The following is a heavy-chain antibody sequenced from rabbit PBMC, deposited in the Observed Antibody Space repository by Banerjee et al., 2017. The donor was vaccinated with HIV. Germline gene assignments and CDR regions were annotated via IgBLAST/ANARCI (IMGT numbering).Heavy chain of an antibody. CDR3: GRTIDSDSDVDFNL. J-gene: IGHJ4*01. CDR2: IYTGSSGTT. D-gene: IGHD6-1*01. Sequence: QEQLEESGGGLVQPEGSLTLTCTASRFSFSSSYWICWFRQAPGKGLEWIACIYTGSSGTTYYASWAKGRFTISKTSSTTVTLQVTSLTAADTATYFCGRTIDSDSDVDFNLWGPGTLVTVS. CDR1: RFSFSSSYW. V-gene: IGHV1S45*01.